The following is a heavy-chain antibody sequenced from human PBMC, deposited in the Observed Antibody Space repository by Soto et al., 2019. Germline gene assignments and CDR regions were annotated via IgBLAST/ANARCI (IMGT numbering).Heavy chain of an antibody. V-gene: IGHV3-23*01. Sequence: TGGSLRLSCAASGFTFSSYAMSWVRQAPGKGLEWVSAISGSGGSTYYADSVKGRFTISRDNSKNTLYLQMNSLRAEDTAVYYCARPDYYYYYMDVWGKGTTVTVSS. CDR1: GFTFSSYA. CDR2: ISGSGGST. CDR3: ARPDYYYYYMDV. J-gene: IGHJ6*03.